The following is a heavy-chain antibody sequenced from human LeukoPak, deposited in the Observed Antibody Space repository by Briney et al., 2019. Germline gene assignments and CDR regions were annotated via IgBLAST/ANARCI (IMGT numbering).Heavy chain of an antibody. CDR2: ISAYNSNT. Sequence: ASVKVSCKASGYTFTGYGISWVRQAPGQGLEWMGWISAYNSNTNYAQKLQGRVTMTTDTSTSTAYMELRSLRSDDTAVYYCARDGRITMIVVVTLEYGMDVWGQGTTVTVSS. J-gene: IGHJ6*02. CDR1: GYTFTGYG. V-gene: IGHV1-18*01. CDR3: ARDGRITMIVVVTLEYGMDV. D-gene: IGHD3-22*01.